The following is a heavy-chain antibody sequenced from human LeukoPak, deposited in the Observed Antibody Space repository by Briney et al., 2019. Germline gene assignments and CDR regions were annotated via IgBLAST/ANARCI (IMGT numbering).Heavy chain of an antibody. CDR1: GGSISSYY. J-gene: IGHJ6*02. CDR3: ARTFSESYYYYGMDV. CDR2: VYYSGRT. V-gene: IGHV4-59*01. D-gene: IGHD1-26*01. Sequence: SETLSLTCTGSGGSISSYYGSWIRQPPGKGLEWIGYVYYSGRTNYNPSLKSRVTISVDTSKNQFSLKLSSVTAADTAVYYCARTFSESYYYYGMDVWGQGTTVTVSS.